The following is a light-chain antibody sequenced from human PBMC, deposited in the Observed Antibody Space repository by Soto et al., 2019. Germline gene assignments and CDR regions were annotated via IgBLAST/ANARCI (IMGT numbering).Light chain of an antibody. V-gene: IGKV3-20*01. Sequence: EIVLTQFPGTLSLSPGESATLSCRTSESISSSYLAWYQQRPGQPPRLLIYGASKTATSIPDRFSGSGSGTDFTLSISRLEPEDFGMYYCQQYSASPRTFGQGTKLEIK. CDR1: ESISSSY. J-gene: IGKJ2*01. CDR3: QQYSASPRT. CDR2: GAS.